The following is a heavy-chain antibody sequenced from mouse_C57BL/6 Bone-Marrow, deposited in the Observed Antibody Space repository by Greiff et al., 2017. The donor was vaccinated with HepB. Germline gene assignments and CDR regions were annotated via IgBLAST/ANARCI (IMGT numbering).Heavy chain of an antibody. V-gene: IGHV1-42*01. J-gene: IGHJ3*01. D-gene: IGHD2-2*01. CDR2: INPSTGGT. CDR1: GYSFTGYY. CDR3: ARYGYDERFAY. Sequence: VQLQQSGPELVKPGASVKISCKASGYSFTGYYMNWVKQSPEKSLEWIGEINPSTGGTTYNQKFKAKATLTVDKSSSTAYMQLKSLTSEDSAVYYCARYGYDERFAYWGQGTLVTVSA.